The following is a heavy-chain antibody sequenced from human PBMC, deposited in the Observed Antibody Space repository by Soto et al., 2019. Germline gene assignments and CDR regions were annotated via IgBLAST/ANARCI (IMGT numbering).Heavy chain of an antibody. J-gene: IGHJ6*02. V-gene: IGHV3-72*01. CDR3: ARSHLVYNWNYARAYYYYGMDV. CDR1: GFTFSDHY. D-gene: IGHD1-7*01. Sequence: EVQLVESGGGLVQPGGSLRLSCAASGFTFSDHYMDWVRQAPGKGLEWVGRTRNKANSYTTEYAASVKGRFTISRDDSKNSLYLQMNSLKTVDTAVYYCARSHLVYNWNYARAYYYYGMDVWGQGTTVTVSS. CDR2: TRNKANSYTT.